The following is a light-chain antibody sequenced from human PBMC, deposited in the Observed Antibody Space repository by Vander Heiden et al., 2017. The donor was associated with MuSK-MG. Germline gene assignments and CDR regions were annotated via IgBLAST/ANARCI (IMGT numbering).Light chain of an antibody. Sequence: QTVVTQEPSLTVSPGGTVTLTCASSTGAVTSGYYPNWFQQKPGQAPRALIYSTGNKHSWTPARFSGSLLGGKAALTLSGVQPEDEAEYYCLLYYGGLRVFGGGTKLTVL. CDR3: LLYYGGLRV. CDR1: TGAVTSGYY. J-gene: IGLJ2*01. CDR2: STG. V-gene: IGLV7-43*01.